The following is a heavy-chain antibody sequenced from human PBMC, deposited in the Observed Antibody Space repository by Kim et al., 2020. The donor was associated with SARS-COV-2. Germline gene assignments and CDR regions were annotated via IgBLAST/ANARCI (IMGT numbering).Heavy chain of an antibody. V-gene: IGHV4-4*07. D-gene: IGHD1-26*01. CDR2: IYTSGST. CDR1: GGSISSYY. Sequence: SETLSLTCTVSGGSISSYYWSWIRQPAGKGLEWIGRIYTSGSTNYNPSLKSRVTMSVDTSKNQFSLKLSSVTAADTAVYYCARDSGLGATTEFDYWGQGTLVTVSS. CDR3: ARDSGLGATTEFDY. J-gene: IGHJ4*02.